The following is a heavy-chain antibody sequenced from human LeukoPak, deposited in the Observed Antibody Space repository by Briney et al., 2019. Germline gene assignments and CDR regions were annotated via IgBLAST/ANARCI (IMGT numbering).Heavy chain of an antibody. CDR3: ARRSRFLEWLLSYYFDY. J-gene: IGHJ4*02. CDR2: ISSSGSTI. CDR1: GFIFSDYY. Sequence: GGSLRLSCAASGFIFSDYYMSWIRQAPGKGLEWVSYISSSGSTIYYADSVKGRFTISRDNAKNSLYLQMNSLRAEDTAVYYCARRSRFLEWLLSYYFDYWGQGTLVTVSS. D-gene: IGHD3-3*01. V-gene: IGHV3-11*01.